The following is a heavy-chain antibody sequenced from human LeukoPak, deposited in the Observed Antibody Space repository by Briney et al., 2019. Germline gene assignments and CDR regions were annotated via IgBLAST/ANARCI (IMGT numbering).Heavy chain of an antibody. CDR2: ISGSGGST. J-gene: IGHJ4*02. CDR3: ATSRVVVTAMPYYFDY. CDR1: GFTFSSYG. Sequence: PGGSLRLSCAASGFTFSSYGMSWVRQAPGKGLEWVSAISGSGGSTYYADSVKGRFTISRDNSKNTLYLQMNSLRAEDTAVYYCATSRVVVTAMPYYFDYWGQGTLVTVSS. D-gene: IGHD2-21*02. V-gene: IGHV3-23*01.